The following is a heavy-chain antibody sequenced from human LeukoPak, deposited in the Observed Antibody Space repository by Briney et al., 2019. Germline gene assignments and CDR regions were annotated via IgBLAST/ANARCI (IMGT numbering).Heavy chain of an antibody. Sequence: PGGSLRLSCAASGFTFSSYEMNWVRQAPGKGLEWVSYIGSSDSTIYYADSVKGRFIISRDNAKNSLYLQMNSLRAEDTAVYYCARGAIAVAGAVFDYWGQGTLVTVSS. CDR2: IGSSDSTI. D-gene: IGHD6-19*01. J-gene: IGHJ4*02. CDR3: ARGAIAVAGAVFDY. CDR1: GFTFSSYE. V-gene: IGHV3-48*03.